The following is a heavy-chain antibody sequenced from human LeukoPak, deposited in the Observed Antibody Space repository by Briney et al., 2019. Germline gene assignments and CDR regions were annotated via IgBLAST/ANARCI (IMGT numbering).Heavy chain of an antibody. CDR2: ISGSGGST. Sequence: GGSLRLSCAASGFTFSSYAMSWVRQAPGKGLEWVSAISGSGGSTYYADSVKGRFTISRDNSKNTLYLQMNSLRAEDTAVYYCAKDARYCTNGVCYLPYFQHWGESTLVTVSS. CDR1: GFTFSSYA. V-gene: IGHV3-23*01. D-gene: IGHD2-8*01. CDR3: AKDARYCTNGVCYLPYFQH. J-gene: IGHJ1*01.